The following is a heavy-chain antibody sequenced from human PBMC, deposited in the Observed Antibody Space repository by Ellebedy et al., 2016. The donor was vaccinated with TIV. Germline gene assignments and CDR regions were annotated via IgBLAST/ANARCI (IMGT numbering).Heavy chain of an antibody. D-gene: IGHD6-19*01. CDR2: INQDGSQK. CDR3: ATAGYSSGWTDC. Sequence: GGSLRLSCAASGFSLSSYWLSWVRQAPGKGPEWVSNINQDGSQKFYVDSVKGRFTISRDNAKNSLYLQMSSLRPEDTGVYYCATAGYSSGWTDCWGQGTLVTVSS. CDR1: GFSLSSYW. J-gene: IGHJ4*02. V-gene: IGHV3-7*01.